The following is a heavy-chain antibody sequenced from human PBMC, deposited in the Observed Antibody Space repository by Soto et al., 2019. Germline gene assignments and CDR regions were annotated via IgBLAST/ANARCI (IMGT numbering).Heavy chain of an antibody. J-gene: IGHJ4*02. V-gene: IGHV1-18*01. D-gene: IGHD3-10*01. CDR3: AREQGRQVRMRYYYGSGSYYTQPADFDY. Sequence: QVQLVQSGDEVKKPGASVKVSCKASGYTFTTYGISWVRQAPGQGLEWMGWISVYNGDTKYAQKLQGRVTMTTEISTTTGYRGLRSLRSDDTAVYYCAREQGRQVRMRYYYGSGSYYTQPADFDYWGQGTLVTVSS. CDR1: GYTFTTYG. CDR2: ISVYNGDT.